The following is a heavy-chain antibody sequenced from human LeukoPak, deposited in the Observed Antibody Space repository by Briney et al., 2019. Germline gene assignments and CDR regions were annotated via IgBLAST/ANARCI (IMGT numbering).Heavy chain of an antibody. CDR1: GFNVSDYY. D-gene: IGHD3-22*01. V-gene: IGHV3-11*04. CDR2: ISITTRTI. Sequence: GGSLRLSCEASGFNVSDYYMSWIRQAPGKGLECVAYISITTRTIQYADSVKGRFTISRDNAKNSLYLQMNSLRAEDTAVYYCAREKYYYDSCGYYQDKYYFDYWGQGTLVTVSS. CDR3: AREKYYYDSCGYYQDKYYFDY. J-gene: IGHJ4*02.